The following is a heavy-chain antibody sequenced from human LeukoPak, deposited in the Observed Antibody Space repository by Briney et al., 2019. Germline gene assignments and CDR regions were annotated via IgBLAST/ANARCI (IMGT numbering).Heavy chain of an antibody. CDR3: ASDVLRYFAWLPTDAFDI. D-gene: IGHD3-9*01. J-gene: IGHJ3*02. Sequence: SVKVSFKASGCTFSIYAISWVRLGPGQGLELMGRIIPILGIANYAQKFQGRVTITADKSTGTAYMELSSLRSEDTAVYYCASDVLRYFAWLPTDAFDIWGQGTIGTVSS. V-gene: IGHV1-69*04. CDR2: IIPILGIA. CDR1: GCTFSIYA.